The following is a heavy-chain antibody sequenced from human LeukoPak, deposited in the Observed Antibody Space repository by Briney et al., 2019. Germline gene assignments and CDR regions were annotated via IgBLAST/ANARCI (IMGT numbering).Heavy chain of an antibody. CDR1: GYSFTSYW. J-gene: IGHJ3*02. CDR3: ARHVSPRITGTAFDI. V-gene: IGHV5-51*01. D-gene: IGHD1-20*01. Sequence: GESLKISCKGSGYSFTSYWIGWVRQMPGKGLEWMGIIYPGDSDTRYSPSFQGQVTISADKSIGTAYLQWSSLKASDTAMYYCARHVSPRITGTAFDIWGQGTMVTVSS. CDR2: IYPGDSDT.